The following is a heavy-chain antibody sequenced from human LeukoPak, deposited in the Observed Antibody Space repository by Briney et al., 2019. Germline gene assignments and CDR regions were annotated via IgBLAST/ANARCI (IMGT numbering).Heavy chain of an antibody. CDR3: ARDLDSGAAAHRGGFDY. Sequence: GGSLRLSCVASGFTFSSYWMSWVRQAPGKGLEWVANIKQDGSEKYYVDSVKGRFTISRDNAKNSLYLQMNSLRAEDTAVYYCARDLDSGAAAHRGGFDYWGQGTLVTVSS. D-gene: IGHD6-13*01. J-gene: IGHJ4*02. CDR2: IKQDGSEK. CDR1: GFTFSSYW. V-gene: IGHV3-7*01.